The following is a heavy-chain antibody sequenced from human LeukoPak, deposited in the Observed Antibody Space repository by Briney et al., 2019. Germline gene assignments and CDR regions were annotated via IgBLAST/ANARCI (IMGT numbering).Heavy chain of an antibody. V-gene: IGHV3-30-3*01. D-gene: IGHD1-26*01. CDR3: ANSLVGATNFDY. CDR2: ISYDGSNK. Sequence: GGSLRLSRAASGFTFSSYAMHWVRQAPGKGLEGVAVISYDGSNKYYADSVKGRFTISRDNSKNTLYLQMNSLRAEDTAVYYCANSLVGATNFDYWGQGTLVTVSS. CDR1: GFTFSSYA. J-gene: IGHJ4*02.